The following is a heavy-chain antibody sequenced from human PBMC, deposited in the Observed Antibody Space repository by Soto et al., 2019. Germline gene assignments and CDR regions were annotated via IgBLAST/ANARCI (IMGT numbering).Heavy chain of an antibody. CDR3: AKGTDWSLYYFDY. V-gene: IGHV6-1*01. CDR2: TYYRSKWFN. Sequence: QVQLQQSGPRLVEPSQTLSLTCAISGDSVSSDSIAWNWIRQSPSRGLEWLGRTYYRSKWFNDYAPSVKSRITINPDTSKNQFSLQLNSVTPEDTAVYYCAKGTDWSLYYFDYWGQGILVTVSS. CDR1: GDSVSSDSIA. D-gene: IGHD3-9*01. J-gene: IGHJ4*02.